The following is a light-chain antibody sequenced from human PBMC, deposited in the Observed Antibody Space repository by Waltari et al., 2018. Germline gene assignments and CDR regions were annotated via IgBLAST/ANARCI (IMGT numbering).Light chain of an antibody. CDR1: SSDVGGYNY. CDR2: DVS. V-gene: IGLV2-11*01. J-gene: IGLJ2*01. CDR3: CSYAGSYGV. Sequence: QSALTQPRSVSGSPGQSVPISCPGTSSDVGGYNYVSWYQQHPGKAPKLLIYDVSKRPSGVPDRFSGSKSGNTASLTISGLQAEDEADYCCCSYAGSYGVFGGGTKLTVL.